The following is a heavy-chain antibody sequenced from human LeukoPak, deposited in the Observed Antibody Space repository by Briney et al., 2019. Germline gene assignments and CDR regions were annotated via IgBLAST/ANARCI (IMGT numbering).Heavy chain of an antibody. Sequence: GGSLRLSCAASGFTFSSYAMSWVRQAPGKGLEWVSAIRGSGGSTYYADSVKGRFTISRDSSKNTLYLQMNSLRVEDTAAYYCARDFDSGNSLYFDSWGQGTLVTVSS. CDR1: GFTFSSYA. V-gene: IGHV3-23*01. D-gene: IGHD4-23*01. CDR2: IRGSGGST. CDR3: ARDFDSGNSLYFDS. J-gene: IGHJ4*02.